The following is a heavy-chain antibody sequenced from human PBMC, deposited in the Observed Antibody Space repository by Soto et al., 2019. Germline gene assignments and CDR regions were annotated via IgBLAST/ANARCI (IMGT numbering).Heavy chain of an antibody. CDR3: ARAHDAFDI. Sequence: PREAFKNSLKGSGEKFSTYCLIRLRQMPGKGLEWMGRIDPSDSYTNYSPSFQGHVTISADKSISTAYLQWSSLKASDTAMYYCARAHDAFDIWGQGTMVTVSS. J-gene: IGHJ3*02. V-gene: IGHV5-10-1*01. CDR1: GEKFSTYC. CDR2: IDPSDSYT.